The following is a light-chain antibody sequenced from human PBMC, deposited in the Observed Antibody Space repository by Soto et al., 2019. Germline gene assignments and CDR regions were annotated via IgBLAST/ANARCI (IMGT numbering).Light chain of an antibody. Sequence: EIVLTQSPGTPSLSPGERATLSCRASESISSSYLAWYQQKPGQPPKLLIYWASTRESGVPDRFSGSGSGTDFTLTINSLQAEDVAVYYCQQYYSTPITFGQGTRLEI. V-gene: IGKV4-1*01. CDR3: QQYYSTPIT. CDR2: WAS. CDR1: ESISSSY. J-gene: IGKJ5*01.